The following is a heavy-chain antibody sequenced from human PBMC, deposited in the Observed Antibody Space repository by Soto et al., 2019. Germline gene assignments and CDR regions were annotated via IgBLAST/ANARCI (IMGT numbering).Heavy chain of an antibody. CDR2: IYYSGST. J-gene: IGHJ3*02. Sequence: QVQLQESGPGLVKPSQTLSLTCTVSGGSISSGDYYWSWIRQPPGKGLEWIGYIYYSGSTYYNPSLKSRVTISVDTSKNQFSLKLSSVTAADTAVYYCARDADTEMGENDAFDIWGQGTMVTVSS. CDR1: GGSISSGDYY. V-gene: IGHV4-30-4*01. CDR3: ARDADTEMGENDAFDI. D-gene: IGHD5-18*01.